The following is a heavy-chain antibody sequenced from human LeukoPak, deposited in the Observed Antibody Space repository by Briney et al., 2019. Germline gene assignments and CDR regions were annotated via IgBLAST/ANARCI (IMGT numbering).Heavy chain of an antibody. J-gene: IGHJ4*02. Sequence: QPGGSLRLSCAASGFTFSSYGMHWVRQAPGKGLEWVAVISYDGSDKYYADSVEGLFTISRDNSNNMLYLQVNSLRAEDTAVYFCARGPYYGSGTFDYWGQGTLVTVSS. CDR1: GFTFSSYG. D-gene: IGHD3-10*01. CDR3: ARGPYYGSGTFDY. CDR2: ISYDGSDK. V-gene: IGHV3-30*03.